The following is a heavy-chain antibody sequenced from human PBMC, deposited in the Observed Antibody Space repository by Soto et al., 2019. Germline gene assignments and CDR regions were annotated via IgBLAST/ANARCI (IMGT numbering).Heavy chain of an antibody. Sequence: QVQLQQWGAGLLKPSETLSLTCAVYGGFVSSGSYYWSWIRQPPGKGLVWIGEMSHSGGTHFNPSLKSRVTISVDTSKNHFSLKMRSVTAADTALYYCARVERGTATTVVDAFDIWGPGTMVTVSS. V-gene: IGHV4-34*01. CDR3: ARVERGTATTVVDAFDI. CDR2: MSHSGGT. CDR1: GGFVSSGSYY. D-gene: IGHD1-1*01. J-gene: IGHJ3*02.